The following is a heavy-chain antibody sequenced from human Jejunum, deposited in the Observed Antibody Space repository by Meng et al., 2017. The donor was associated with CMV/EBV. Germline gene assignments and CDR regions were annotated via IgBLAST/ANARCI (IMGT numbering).Heavy chain of an antibody. Sequence: GFTFSSYEMNWVRQIPGKGLEWISYISASTSAIYYAASVKGRFTISRDNVKNSLYLLMESLRADDTAIYYCVRGGSSGTLKYFDYWGQGAPVTVSS. V-gene: IGHV3-48*03. J-gene: IGHJ4*02. CDR1: GFTFSSYE. CDR3: VRGGSSGTLKYFDY. CDR2: ISASTSAI. D-gene: IGHD3-3*01.